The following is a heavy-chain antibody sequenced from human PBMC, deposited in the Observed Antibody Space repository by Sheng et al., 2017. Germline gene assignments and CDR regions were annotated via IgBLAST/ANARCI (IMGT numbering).Heavy chain of an antibody. CDR3: ARVLXGVRGSDY. CDR1: GFIFSTYT. D-gene: IGHD3-10*01. V-gene: IGHV3-21*01. CDR2: ISSSSSYI. J-gene: IGHJ4*02. Sequence: EVQLVESGGGLVKPGGSLRLSCATSGFIFSTYTMNWVRQAPGKGLEWVSSISSSSSYINYADSVKGRFTISRDNAKNSLYLQMNSLRAEDTAVYYCARVLXGVRGSDYWGQGTLVTVSS.